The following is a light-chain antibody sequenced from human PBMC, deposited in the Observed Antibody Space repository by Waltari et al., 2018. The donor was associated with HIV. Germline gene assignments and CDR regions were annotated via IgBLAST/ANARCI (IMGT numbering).Light chain of an antibody. V-gene: IGLV6-57*01. CDR1: SGSTGSNY. J-gene: IGLJ3*02. CDR3: QSYDTKTHWV. CDR2: EDN. Sequence: NFMLTQPHSVSGSAGKTVTISCTRDSGSTGSNYVQWFQQRPGSSPRTLIFEDNQRPSGVSDRFSASIDSSSNSASLTISGLKTEDEGHYYCQSYDTKTHWVFGGGSKLTVL.